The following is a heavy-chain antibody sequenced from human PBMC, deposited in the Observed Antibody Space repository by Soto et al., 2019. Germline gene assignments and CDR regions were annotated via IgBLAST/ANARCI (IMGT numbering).Heavy chain of an antibody. CDR3: ARGMDGSGSYYELSCWQENGIDYYGMDV. J-gene: IGHJ6*02. D-gene: IGHD3-10*01. CDR2: MNPNSGNT. Sequence: QVQLVQSGAEVKKPGASVKVSCKASGYTFTSYDINWVRQATGQGLEWMGWMNPNSGNTGYAQKFQGRVTMTRNTSISTAYRELSRLRSEDTDVYYCARGMDGSGSYYELSCWQENGIDYYGMDVWGQGTTVTVSS. CDR1: GYTFTSYD. V-gene: IGHV1-8*01.